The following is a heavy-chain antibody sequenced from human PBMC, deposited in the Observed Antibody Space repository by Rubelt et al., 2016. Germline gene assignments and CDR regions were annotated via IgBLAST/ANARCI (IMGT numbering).Heavy chain of an antibody. D-gene: IGHD6-19*01. CDR3: ARGHLAVQPN. Sequence: EVQLVESGGGLVQPGGSLRLSCAASGFTFSSYWMNWVRQAPGKGLEWVANIRQDGSEKFYVDSVRGRFTISRDNAKSTLYLQMNSLRVEDTAVYYCARGHLAVQPNWGQGTLVAVSS. V-gene: IGHV3-7*01. CDR1: GFTFSSYW. J-gene: IGHJ4*02. CDR2: IRQDGSEK.